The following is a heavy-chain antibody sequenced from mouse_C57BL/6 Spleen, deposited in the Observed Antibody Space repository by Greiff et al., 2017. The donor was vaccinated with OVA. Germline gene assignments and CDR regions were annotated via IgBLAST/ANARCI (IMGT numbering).Heavy chain of an antibody. Sequence: QVHVKQSGAELVRPGASVTLSCKASGYTFTDYEMHWVKQTPVHGLEWIGAIDPETGGTAYNQKFKGKAILTADKSSSTAYMELRSLTSEDSAVYYCTRITTVYYFDYWGQGTTLTVSS. CDR3: TRITTVYYFDY. J-gene: IGHJ2*01. D-gene: IGHD1-1*01. V-gene: IGHV1-15*01. CDR1: GYTFTDYE. CDR2: IDPETGGT.